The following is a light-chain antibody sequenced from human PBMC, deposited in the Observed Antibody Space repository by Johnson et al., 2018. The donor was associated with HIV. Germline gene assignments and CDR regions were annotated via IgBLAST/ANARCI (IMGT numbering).Light chain of an antibody. CDR1: SSNIGSHY. CDR2: DTI. V-gene: IGLV1-51*01. J-gene: IGLJ1*01. Sequence: QSLLTQPPSVSAAPGQKVTISCSGSSSNIGSHYVSWYQQVPGTAPRLVIYDTIKRHSGIPDRFSGSKSGTSATLGITGLQTGDEADYYCGTWDSSLSAPYVFGAATKVAVL. CDR3: GTWDSSLSAPYV.